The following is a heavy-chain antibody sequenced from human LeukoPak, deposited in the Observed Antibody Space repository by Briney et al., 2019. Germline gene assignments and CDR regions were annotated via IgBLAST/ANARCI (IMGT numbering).Heavy chain of an antibody. CDR2: INHSGST. CDR1: GGSFSGYY. Sequence: SETLSLTCAVYGGSFSGYYWSWIRQPPGEGLEWMGEINHSGSTNYNPSLKSRVTISVDTSKNQFSLKLSSVTAADTAVYYCARTRGLRWSYFDYWGQGTLVTVSS. V-gene: IGHV4-34*01. J-gene: IGHJ4*02. CDR3: ARTRGLRWSYFDY. D-gene: IGHD4-23*01.